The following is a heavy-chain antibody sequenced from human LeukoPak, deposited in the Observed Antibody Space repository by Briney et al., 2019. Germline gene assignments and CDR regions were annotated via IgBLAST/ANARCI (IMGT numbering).Heavy chain of an antibody. CDR1: GYTFTGYY. CDR3: ARDGVSVSCYYYMDV. D-gene: IGHD3-16*01. J-gene: IGHJ6*03. CDR2: INPNSGGT. Sequence: ASVRVFCKASGYTFTGYYMHWVRQAPGQGLEWMGRINPNSGGTNYAQKFQGRVTMTRDTSISTAYMELSRLRSDDTAVYYCARDGVSVSCYYYMDVWGKGTTVTVSS. V-gene: IGHV1-2*06.